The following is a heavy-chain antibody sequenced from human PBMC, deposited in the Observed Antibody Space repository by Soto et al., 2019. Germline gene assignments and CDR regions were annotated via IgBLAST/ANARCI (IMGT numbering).Heavy chain of an antibody. CDR1: GFVLRTYD. J-gene: IGHJ4*02. D-gene: IGHD3-22*01. CDR2: IIAWGQTI. V-gene: IGHV3-23*01. CDR3: VPRLNPRVPDH. Sequence: GGSLRLSCEVSGFVLRTYDASWVRQAPGKGLEWLAVIIAWGQTIYSAESARGRFTISRDDAKNTLHLQIDSLTVEDTAVYYCVPRLNPRVPDHWGQGTLVTVSS.